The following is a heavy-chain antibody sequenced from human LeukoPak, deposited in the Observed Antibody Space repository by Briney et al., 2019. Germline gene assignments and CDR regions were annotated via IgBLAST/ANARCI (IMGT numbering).Heavy chain of an antibody. CDR1: VGTFSSYA. J-gene: IGHJ6*02. CDR3: ARGGSGAPTLNYYYYGMDV. V-gene: IGHV1-69*04. D-gene: IGHD3-10*01. Sequence: GASVKVSCKASVGTFSSYAISWVRQAPGQGLAWMGRIIPILGIANYAQKFQGRVKIPADKSTSTAYMELRRLRSGDTAVYYCARGGSGAPTLNYYYYGMDVWGQGTTVTVSS. CDR2: IIPILGIA.